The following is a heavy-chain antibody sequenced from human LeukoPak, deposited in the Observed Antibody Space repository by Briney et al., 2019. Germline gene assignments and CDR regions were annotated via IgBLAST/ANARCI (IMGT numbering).Heavy chain of an antibody. CDR3: AKAFVGYGGDPYYFDY. V-gene: IGHV3-30*18. D-gene: IGHD4-23*01. Sequence: GGSLRLSCAASGFTFSSYGMHWVRQAPGKGLEWVAVISYDGSNKYYADSVKGRFTISRDNSKNTLYLQMNSLRAEDTAVYYCAKAFVGYGGDPYYFDYWGQGTLVTVSS. CDR2: ISYDGSNK. J-gene: IGHJ4*02. CDR1: GFTFSSYG.